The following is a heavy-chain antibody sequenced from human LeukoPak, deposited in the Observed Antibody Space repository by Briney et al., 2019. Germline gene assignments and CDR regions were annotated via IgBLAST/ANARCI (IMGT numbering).Heavy chain of an antibody. CDR3: ARVSRVRETTVVTLAFDI. CDR2: IYYSGST. V-gene: IGHV4-59*01. J-gene: IGHJ3*02. CDR1: GGSISSYY. D-gene: IGHD4-23*01. Sequence: SETLSLTCTVSGGSISSYYWSWIRQPPGKGLEWIGYIYYSGSTNYNPSLKSRVTISVDTSKNQFSLKLSSVTAADTAVYYCARVSRVRETTVVTLAFDIWGQGTMVTVSS.